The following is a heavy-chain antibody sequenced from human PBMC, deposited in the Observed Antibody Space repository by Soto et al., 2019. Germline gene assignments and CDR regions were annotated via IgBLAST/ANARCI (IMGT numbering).Heavy chain of an antibody. J-gene: IGHJ4*02. Sequence: EVQLLESGGGLVQPGGSLRLSCAASGFTFSSYAMSWVRQAPGKGLEWVSAISCSGGSTYYADSVKGRFTISRDNSKNTLYLQMNSLRAEDTAVYYCAKDSSGWYDSFDYWGQGTLVTVSS. CDR2: ISCSGGST. V-gene: IGHV3-23*01. D-gene: IGHD6-19*01. CDR1: GFTFSSYA. CDR3: AKDSSGWYDSFDY.